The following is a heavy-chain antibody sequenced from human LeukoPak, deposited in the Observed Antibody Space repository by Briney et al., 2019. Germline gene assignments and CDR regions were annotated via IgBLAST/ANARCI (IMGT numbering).Heavy chain of an antibody. Sequence: GGSLRLSCAASGFTFSTYSMNWVRQAPGKGLEWVSYISSSGSTIYYADSVKGRFTISRDNAKNSLYLQMNSLRAEDTAVYYCARAYYDILTGYAVPFDYWGQGTLVTVSS. CDR2: ISSSGSTI. D-gene: IGHD3-9*01. V-gene: IGHV3-48*04. CDR1: GFTFSTYS. CDR3: ARAYYDILTGYAVPFDY. J-gene: IGHJ4*02.